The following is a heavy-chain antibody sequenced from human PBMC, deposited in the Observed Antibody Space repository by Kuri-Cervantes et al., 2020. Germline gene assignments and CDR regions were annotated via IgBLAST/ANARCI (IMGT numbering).Heavy chain of an antibody. J-gene: IGHJ6*02. V-gene: IGHV7-4-1*02. CDR1: GYTFTSYA. D-gene: IGHD3-10*01. CDR2: INTNTGNP. CDR3: AREGAVRGVIMEEFYYHGMDV. Sequence: ASVKVSCKASGYTFTSYAMNWVRQAPGQGLEWMGWINTNTGNPTYAQGFTGRFVFSLDTSVSTAYLQISSLKAEDTAVYYCAREGAVRGVIMEEFYYHGMDVWGQGTTVTVSS.